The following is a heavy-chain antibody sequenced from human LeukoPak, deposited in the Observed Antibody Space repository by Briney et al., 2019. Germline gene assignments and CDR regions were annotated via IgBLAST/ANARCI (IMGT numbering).Heavy chain of an antibody. CDR1: GFTFSSYS. Sequence: GGSLRLSCAASGFTFSSYSINWVRQAPGKGLEWVSYISSGSSTIYYADSVKGRFTISRDNSKNTLYLQMNSLRAEDTAVYYCASVPYDDPAVDYWGQGTLVTVSS. D-gene: IGHD3-22*01. J-gene: IGHJ4*02. CDR3: ASVPYDDPAVDY. V-gene: IGHV3-48*01. CDR2: ISSGSSTI.